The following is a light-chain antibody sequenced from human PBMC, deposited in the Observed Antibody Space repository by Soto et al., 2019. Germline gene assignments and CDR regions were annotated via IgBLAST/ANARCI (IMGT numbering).Light chain of an antibody. CDR1: SSNIGAGYE. J-gene: IGLJ2*01. Sequence: QSVLTQPPSVSGAPGQRVTFSCTGSSSNIGAGYEVHWYQQLPGTAPKLLIYGSSKRPSGVPDRFSGSKSGTSASLAITGLQAEDEADYYCQSYDHSLSASVFGGGTKVTVL. V-gene: IGLV1-40*01. CDR3: QSYDHSLSASV. CDR2: GSS.